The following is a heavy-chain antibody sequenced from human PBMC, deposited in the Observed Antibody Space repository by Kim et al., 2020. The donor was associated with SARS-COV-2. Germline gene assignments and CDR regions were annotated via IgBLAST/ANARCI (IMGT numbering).Heavy chain of an antibody. D-gene: IGHD2-21*02. CDR3: ARDTGDPFYYYYYMDV. CDR2: IKQDGSEK. J-gene: IGHJ6*03. V-gene: IGHV3-7*01. Sequence: GGSLRLSCAASGFTFSSYWKSWVRQAPGKGLEWVANIKQDGSEKYYVDSVKGRFTISRDNAKNSLYLQMNSLRAEDTAVYYCARDTGDPFYYYYYMDVWGKGTTVTVSS. CDR1: GFTFSSYW.